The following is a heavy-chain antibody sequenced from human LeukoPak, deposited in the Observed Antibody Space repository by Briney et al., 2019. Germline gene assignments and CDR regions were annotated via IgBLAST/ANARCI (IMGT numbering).Heavy chain of an antibody. CDR2: ICGSGGST. Sequence: GGSLRLSCAASGFTFSSYAMSWVRQAPGKGLEWVSAICGSGGSTYYADSVKGRFTISRDNSKNTLYLQMNSLRAEDTAVYYCAKVLEYYVEPLYFDYWGQGTLVTVSS. CDR1: GFTFSSYA. J-gene: IGHJ4*02. D-gene: IGHD3-10*02. CDR3: AKVLEYYVEPLYFDY. V-gene: IGHV3-23*01.